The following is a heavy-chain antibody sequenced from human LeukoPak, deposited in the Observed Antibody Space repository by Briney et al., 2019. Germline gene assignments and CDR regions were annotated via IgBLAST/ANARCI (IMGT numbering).Heavy chain of an antibody. Sequence: SETLSLTCAVSGGPFSGYFWSWIRQSSGKGLEWIGEIHNSGTTYYNPSLNSRVTISEDTSKNQFYLNLSSVTAADTAVYYCARRYYYNLGSFPFDFWGQGTLVTVSS. CDR3: ARRYYYNLGSFPFDF. V-gene: IGHV4-34*01. D-gene: IGHD3-10*01. CDR1: GGPFSGYF. J-gene: IGHJ4*02. CDR2: IHNSGTT.